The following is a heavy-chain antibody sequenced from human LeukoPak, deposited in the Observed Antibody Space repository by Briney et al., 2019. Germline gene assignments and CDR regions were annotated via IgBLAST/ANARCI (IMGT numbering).Heavy chain of an antibody. CDR2: IYYSGST. CDR1: GGSISSGGYY. J-gene: IGHJ4*02. D-gene: IGHD5-18*01. CDR3: ARESSGGYSYGRDLYFDY. V-gene: IGHV4-31*03. Sequence: SQTLSLTCTVSGGSISSGGYYWSWIRQHPGKGLEWIGYIYYSGSTYYNPSLKSRVTISVDTSKNQFSLKLSSVTAADTAVYYCARESSGGYSYGRDLYFDYWGQGTLVTVSS.